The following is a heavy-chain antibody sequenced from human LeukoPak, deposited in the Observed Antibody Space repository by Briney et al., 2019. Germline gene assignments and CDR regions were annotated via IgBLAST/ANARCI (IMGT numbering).Heavy chain of an antibody. Sequence: GGSLRLSCAASGLTFISYGMHWVRQSPGKGLEWVAVAYDDRANKYHADSVKGRFTVSKDNSKKTLYLQMSSLRAEDTAIYYCATGGLYFYSDWGQGILVTVSS. J-gene: IGHJ4*02. V-gene: IGHV3-33*01. CDR2: AYDDRANK. CDR3: ATGGLYFYSD. D-gene: IGHD1-26*01. CDR1: GLTFISYG.